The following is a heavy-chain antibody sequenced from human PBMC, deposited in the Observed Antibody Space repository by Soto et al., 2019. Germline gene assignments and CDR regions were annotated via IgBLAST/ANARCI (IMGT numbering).Heavy chain of an antibody. CDR3: ARDRAAAGSNYYYYGMDV. J-gene: IGHJ6*02. V-gene: IGHV1-69*04. CDR2: IIPILGIT. D-gene: IGHD6-13*01. Sequence: GASVKVSCKASGGTLSSYTMSWVRQDPGQGLEWMGRIIPILGITNYAQKFQGRVTITADKSTSTAYMELSSLRSEDTAVYYCARDRAAAGSNYYYYGMDVWGQGTTVTVSS. CDR1: GGTLSSYT.